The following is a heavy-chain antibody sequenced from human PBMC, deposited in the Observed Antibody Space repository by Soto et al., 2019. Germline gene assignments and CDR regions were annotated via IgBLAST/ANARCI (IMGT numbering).Heavy chain of an antibody. CDR2: IVPMFGIP. V-gene: IGHV1-69*02. CDR1: GGTFSSYA. J-gene: IGHJ6*03. CDR3: ASGPYTSASGGYYYYYMDV. D-gene: IGHD6-6*01. Sequence: QVQLVQSGAEVKKPGSSVKVSCKASGGTFSSYAINWVRQAPGQGLEWMGRIVPMFGIPNFAPKFQGSVTMTADRSTTTASMELRSLRSEDTAVYYCASGPYTSASGGYYYYYMDVWGKGTTVTVSS.